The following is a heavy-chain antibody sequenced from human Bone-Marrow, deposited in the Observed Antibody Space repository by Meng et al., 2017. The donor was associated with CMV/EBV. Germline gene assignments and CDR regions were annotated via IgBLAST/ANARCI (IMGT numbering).Heavy chain of an antibody. Sequence: GGSLRLSCAASGFTVSSNYMSWVRQAPGRGLEWISYINWSSTAKYYAESVRGRFTVSRDDAKNSLYLQMNSLRAEDTAVYYCTRDSDGNFDLWGQGTPVTVSS. CDR2: INWSSTAK. CDR3: TRDSDGNFDL. J-gene: IGHJ5*02. V-gene: IGHV3-11*04. CDR1: GFTVSSNY. D-gene: IGHD4-23*01.